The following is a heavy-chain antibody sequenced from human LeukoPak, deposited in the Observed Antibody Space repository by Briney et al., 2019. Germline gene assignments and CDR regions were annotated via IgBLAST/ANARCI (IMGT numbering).Heavy chain of an antibody. V-gene: IGHV1-8*01. CDR1: GYTFTRYD. Sequence: ASVTVSCKASGYTFTRYDVNWVRQAPGQGLEWMGWMNPNSAKTGYAQKFQGRVTMTRDTSISTAYMELSSLTSEDTAVYYCARNAAKTGLFEDWGQGTLVTVSS. CDR2: MNPNSAKT. D-gene: IGHD1-1*01. CDR3: ARNAAKTGLFED. J-gene: IGHJ4*02.